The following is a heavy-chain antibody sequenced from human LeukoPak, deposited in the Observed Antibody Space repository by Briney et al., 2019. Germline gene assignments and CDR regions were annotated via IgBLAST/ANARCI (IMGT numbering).Heavy chain of an antibody. V-gene: IGHV4-34*01. D-gene: IGHD3-16*02. J-gene: IGHJ4*02. Sequence: SETLSLTCAVDGGSFSGYYWSWIRQPPGKGLEWIGEINHSGSTNYNPSLKSRVTISVDTSKNQFSLKLSSVTAADTAVYYCARVFYDYVWGSYRYPQLDYWGQGTLVTVSS. CDR3: ARVFYDYVWGSYRYPQLDY. CDR1: GGSFSGYY. CDR2: INHSGST.